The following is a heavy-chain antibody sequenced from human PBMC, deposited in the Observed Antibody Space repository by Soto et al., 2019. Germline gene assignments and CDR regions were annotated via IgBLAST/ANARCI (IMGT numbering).Heavy chain of an antibody. CDR3: ARDLNLGSFDY. J-gene: IGHJ4*02. V-gene: IGHV3-48*01. Sequence: GGSLRLSCAASGFTFSSYSMNWVRQAPGKGLEWVSYISSSSSTIYYADSVKGRFTISRDNAKNPLYLQMNSLRAEDTAVYYCARDLNLGSFDYWGQGTLVTVSS. CDR2: ISSSSSTI. CDR1: GFTFSSYS.